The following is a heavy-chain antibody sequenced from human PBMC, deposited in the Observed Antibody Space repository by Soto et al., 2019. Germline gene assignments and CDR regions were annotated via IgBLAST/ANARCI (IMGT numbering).Heavy chain of an antibody. CDR3: ARGVLGATTYFDY. V-gene: IGHV4-38-2*01. D-gene: IGHD1-26*01. J-gene: IGHJ4*02. Sequence: SETLSLTCAVSGYSISSDYYWGWIRQPPGKGLEWIASRYHSGSTYYNPSLKSRVTISVDTSKNQLSLKLSSVTAADTAVYYCARGVLGATTYFDYWGQGTLVTVSS. CDR1: GYSISSDYY. CDR2: RYHSGST.